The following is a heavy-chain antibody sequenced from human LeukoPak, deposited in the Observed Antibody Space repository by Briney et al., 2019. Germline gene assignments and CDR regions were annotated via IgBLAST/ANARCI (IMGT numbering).Heavy chain of an antibody. D-gene: IGHD6-13*01. V-gene: IGHV1-18*01. CDR3: AREMKPSPPDQYSSSWNEYFQH. J-gene: IGHJ1*01. CDR1: GYTFTSYG. Sequence: ASVKVSCKASGYTFTSYGISWVRQAPGQGLEWMGWISAYNGNTNYAQKLQGRVTMTTDTSTSTAYMELRSLRSDDTAVYYCAREMKPSPPDQYSSSWNEYFQHWGQGTLVTVSS. CDR2: ISAYNGNT.